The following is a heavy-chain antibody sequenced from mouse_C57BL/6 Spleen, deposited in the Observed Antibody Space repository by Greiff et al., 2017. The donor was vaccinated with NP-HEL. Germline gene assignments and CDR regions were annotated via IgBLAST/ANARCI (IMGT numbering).Heavy chain of an antibody. J-gene: IGHJ2*01. CDR3: ARSGGDYDRGGFDY. Sequence: VQGVESGAELARPGASVKMSCKASGYTFTSYTMHWVKQRPGQGLEWIGYINPSSGYTKYNQKFKDKATLTADKSSSTAYMQLSSLTSEDSAVYYCARSGGDYDRGGFDYWGQGTTLTVSS. D-gene: IGHD2-4*01. CDR1: GYTFTSYT. CDR2: INPSSGYT. V-gene: IGHV1-4*01.